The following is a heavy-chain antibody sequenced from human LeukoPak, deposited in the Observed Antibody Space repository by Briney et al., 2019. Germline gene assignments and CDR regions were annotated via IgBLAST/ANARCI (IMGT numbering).Heavy chain of an antibody. CDR1: GFTFSSYG. CDR2: IWYDGSNK. CDR3: AKDRSDSSGYPLDY. V-gene: IGHV3-33*06. D-gene: IGHD3-22*01. Sequence: GGSLRLSCAASGFTFSSYGMHWVRQAPGKGLEWLAVIWYDGSNKYHADSVKGRFTISRDNSKNTLYLQMNSLRAEDTAVYYCAKDRSDSSGYPLDYWGQGTLVTVSS. J-gene: IGHJ4*02.